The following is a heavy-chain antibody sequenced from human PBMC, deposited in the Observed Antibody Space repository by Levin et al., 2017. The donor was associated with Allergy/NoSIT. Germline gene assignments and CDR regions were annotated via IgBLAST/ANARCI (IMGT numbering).Heavy chain of an antibody. Sequence: SETLSLTCAVSGGSISSGGYSWSWIRQPPGKGLEWIGYIYHSGSTYYNPSLKSRVTISVDRSKNQFSLKLSSVTAADTAVYYCARVYGDPGDDAFDIWGQGTMVTVSS. CDR3: ARVYGDPGDDAFDI. V-gene: IGHV4-30-2*01. D-gene: IGHD4-17*01. J-gene: IGHJ3*02. CDR2: IYHSGST. CDR1: GGSISSGGYS.